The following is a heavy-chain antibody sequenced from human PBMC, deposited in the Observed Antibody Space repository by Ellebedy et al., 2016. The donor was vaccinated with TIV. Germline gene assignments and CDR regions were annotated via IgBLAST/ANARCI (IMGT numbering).Heavy chain of an antibody. J-gene: IGHJ6*02. D-gene: IGHD2-15*01. CDR2: IYYSGST. CDR3: ARVGCSGGSCYYYYGMDV. V-gene: IGHV4-61*01. Sequence: SETLSLXCTVSGGSVSSGSYYWSWIRQPPGKGLEWIGYIYYSGSTNYNPSLKSRVTISVDTSKNQFSLKLSSVTAADTAVYYCARVGCSGGSCYYYYGMDVWGQGTTVTVSS. CDR1: GGSVSSGSYY.